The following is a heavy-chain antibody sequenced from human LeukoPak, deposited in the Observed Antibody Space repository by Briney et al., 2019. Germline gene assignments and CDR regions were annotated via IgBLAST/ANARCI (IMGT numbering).Heavy chain of an antibody. CDR1: GFTVSTNY. CDR3: ATPLFYYGSGRDAFDL. CDR2: IRGSDDST. V-gene: IGHV3-23*01. J-gene: IGHJ3*01. Sequence: GGSLRLSCAASGFTVSTNYMSWVRQAPGRGLEWVSAIRGSDDSTHYGDSVRGRFTISRDRSKNTLILQMNSLRDEDTAVYFCATPLFYYGSGRDAFDLWGQGTMVTVS. D-gene: IGHD3-10*01.